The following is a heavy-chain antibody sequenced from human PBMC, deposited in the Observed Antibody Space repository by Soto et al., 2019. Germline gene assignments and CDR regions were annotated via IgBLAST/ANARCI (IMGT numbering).Heavy chain of an antibody. J-gene: IGHJ4*02. D-gene: IGHD3-16*01. V-gene: IGHV1-46*01. Sequence: ASVKVSCKASGYTFTSYYMHWVRQAPGQGLEWMGIINPSGGSTSYAQKFQGRVTMTRDTSATTSYVELSSLRSEDTAVYYCANSRSIMTKLYSLDNWGQGTLVTVSS. CDR3: ANSRSIMTKLYSLDN. CDR1: GYTFTSYY. CDR2: INPSGGST.